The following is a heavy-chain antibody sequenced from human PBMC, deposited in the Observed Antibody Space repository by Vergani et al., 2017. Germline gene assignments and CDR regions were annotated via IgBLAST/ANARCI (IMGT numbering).Heavy chain of an antibody. D-gene: IGHD1-26*01. CDR3: ARDRGNSGDYNFDY. V-gene: IGHV1-18*01. Sequence: QVQLVQSETEVKRPGASVKVSCKASGYSFINYGISWVRQAPGQGLEWLGWISSYNGETKFAQKFQGRVTLTRDTSTDTAYMEMGSLRSDDTAVYYCARDRGNSGDYNFDYWGQGTLVTVSS. CDR2: ISSYNGET. CDR1: GYSFINYG. J-gene: IGHJ4*02.